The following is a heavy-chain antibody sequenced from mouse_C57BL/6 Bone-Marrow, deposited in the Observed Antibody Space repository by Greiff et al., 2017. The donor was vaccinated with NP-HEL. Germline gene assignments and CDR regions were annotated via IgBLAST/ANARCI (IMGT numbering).Heavy chain of an antibody. Sequence: QVQLQQSGPGLVQPSQSLSITCTVSGFSLTSYGVHWVRQSPGQGLEWLGVIWRGGSTDYNADFIYRLSISNDNSMNQVFCKMNSLQASETAIYYCASRDGYYEGFAYWGQGTLVTVSA. D-gene: IGHD2-3*01. CDR2: IWRGGST. V-gene: IGHV2-2*02. CDR1: GFSLTSYG. J-gene: IGHJ3*01. CDR3: ASRDGYYEGFAY.